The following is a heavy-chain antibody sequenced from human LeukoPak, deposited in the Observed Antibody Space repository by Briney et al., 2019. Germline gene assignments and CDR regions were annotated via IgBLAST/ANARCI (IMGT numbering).Heavy chain of an antibody. V-gene: IGHV3-23*01. Sequence: GGSLRLSCAAPGFTSSSYAMSWVRQAPGKGLEWVSAISGSGGSTYYADSVKGRFTLSRDNSKNTLYLQMNSLRAEDTAVYYCAKTATWIGGWLSYWGQGTLVTVSS. CDR3: AKTATWIGGWLSY. D-gene: IGHD6-19*01. J-gene: IGHJ4*02. CDR1: GFTSSSYA. CDR2: ISGSGGST.